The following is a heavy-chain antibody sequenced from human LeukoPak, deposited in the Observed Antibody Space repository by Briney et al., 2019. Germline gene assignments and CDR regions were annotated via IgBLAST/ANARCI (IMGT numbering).Heavy chain of an antibody. J-gene: IGHJ3*02. CDR2: ISWNSGSI. CDR3: AKDTGSPADAITMEDNAFDI. V-gene: IGHV3-9*01. CDR1: GFTFDDYA. D-gene: IGHD3-3*01. Sequence: GGSLRLSCAVSGFTFDDYAMHWVRQAPGKGLGWVSGISWNSGSIGYADSVKGRFTISRDNAKNSLYLQMNSLRAEDTALYYCAKDTGSPADAITMEDNAFDIWGQGTMVTVSS.